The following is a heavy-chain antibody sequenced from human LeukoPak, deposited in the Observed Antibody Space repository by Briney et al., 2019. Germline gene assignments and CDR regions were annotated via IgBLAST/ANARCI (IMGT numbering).Heavy chain of an antibody. CDR2: IYYSGST. J-gene: IGHJ5*02. D-gene: IGHD3-22*01. CDR1: GGSISSSSYY. Sequence: PSETLSLTCTVSGGSISSSSYYWGWIRQPPGKGLEWIGSIYYSGSTYYNPSLKSRVTISVDTSKNQFSLKLSSVTAADTAVYYCARDAYYYDSSGYYGWFDPWGQGTLVTVSS. CDR3: ARDAYYYDSSGYYGWFDP. V-gene: IGHV4-39*07.